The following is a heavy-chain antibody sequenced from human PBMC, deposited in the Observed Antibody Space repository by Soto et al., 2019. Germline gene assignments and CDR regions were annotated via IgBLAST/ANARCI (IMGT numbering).Heavy chain of an antibody. CDR3: ARVGIGQDAFDI. D-gene: IGHD6-13*01. CDR1: GGTFSSYT. J-gene: IGHJ3*02. Sequence: QVQLVQSGAEVKKAGSSVKVSCKASGGTFSSYTISWVRQAPGQGLEWMGRIIPILGIANYAQKFQGRVTITADKSTSTAYMELSSLRSEYTAVYYGARVGIGQDAFDIWGQGTMVTVSS. CDR2: IIPILGIA. V-gene: IGHV1-69*02.